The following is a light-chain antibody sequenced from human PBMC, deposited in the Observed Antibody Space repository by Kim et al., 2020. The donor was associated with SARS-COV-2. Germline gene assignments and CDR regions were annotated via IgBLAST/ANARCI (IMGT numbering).Light chain of an antibody. CDR3: SSYTSSSTPHVV. J-gene: IGLJ2*01. Sequence: SITISCTGTSSDVGGYNYVSWYQQHPGKAPKLMIYDVSNRPSGVSNRFSGSKSGNTASLTISGFQAEDEADYYCSSYTSSSTPHVVFGGGTQLTVL. CDR2: DVS. CDR1: SSDVGGYNY. V-gene: IGLV2-14*03.